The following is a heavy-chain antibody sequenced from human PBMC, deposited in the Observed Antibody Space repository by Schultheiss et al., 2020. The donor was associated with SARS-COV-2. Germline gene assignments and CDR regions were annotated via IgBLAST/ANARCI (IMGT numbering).Heavy chain of an antibody. CDR1: GFTFSSYE. J-gene: IGHJ3*02. D-gene: IGHD6-19*01. CDR2: ISSSGSTI. V-gene: IGHV3-48*03. CDR3: ASVPYSSGWYRRGDAFDI. Sequence: GESLKISCAASGFTFSSYEMNWVRQAPGKGLEWVSYISSSGSTIYYADSVKGRFTISRDNAKNSLYLQMNSLRAEDTAVYYCASVPYSSGWYRRGDAFDIWGQGTMVTV.